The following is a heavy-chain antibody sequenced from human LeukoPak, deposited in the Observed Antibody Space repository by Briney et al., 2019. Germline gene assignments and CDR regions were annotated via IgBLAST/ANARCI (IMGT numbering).Heavy chain of an antibody. Sequence: ASVKVSCKASGYTFTGYYMHWVRQAPGQGLEWMGWINPNSGGTNYAQKFQGRVTMTRDTSISTAYMELSRLRSDDTAVYYCERXGTXDSSGTTPVGYWGQGTLVTVSS. J-gene: IGHJ4*02. CDR1: GYTFTGYY. D-gene: IGHD3-22*01. V-gene: IGHV1-2*02. CDR3: ERXGTXDSSGTTPVGY. CDR2: INPNSGGT.